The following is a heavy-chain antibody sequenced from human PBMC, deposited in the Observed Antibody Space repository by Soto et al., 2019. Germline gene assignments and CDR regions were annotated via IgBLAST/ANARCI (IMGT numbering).Heavy chain of an antibody. V-gene: IGHV3-73*02. Sequence: EVQLVESGGGLVQPGGSLKLSCAASGFIFSGSAIHWVRQASGKGLEWVGRIRSRANNFATSSAASVKGRFTFSRDDSKNTAYLQMNTLKPEDKAVYYCARGRGAAIGDYYYHGMDVWGQGTTVTVSS. CDR2: IRSRANNFAT. CDR3: ARGRGAAIGDYYYHGMDV. J-gene: IGHJ6*02. CDR1: GFIFSGSA. D-gene: IGHD2-2*02.